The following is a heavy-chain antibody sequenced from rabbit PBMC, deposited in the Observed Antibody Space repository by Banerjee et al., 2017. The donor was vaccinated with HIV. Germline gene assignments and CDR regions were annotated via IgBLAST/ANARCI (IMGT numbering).Heavy chain of an antibody. V-gene: IGHV1S45*01. D-gene: IGHD4-1*01. Sequence: QEQLEESGGDLVKPEGSLTLTCTASAFSFSNKYVMCWVRQAPGKGLEWIACINTSSGNAVYANWAKGRFTITRSTSLSTVTLQLTSLTAADTATYFCARDLAGVIGWNFNLWGPGTLVTVS. J-gene: IGHJ4*01. CDR2: INTSSGNA. CDR1: AFSFSNKYV. CDR3: ARDLAGVIGWNFNL.